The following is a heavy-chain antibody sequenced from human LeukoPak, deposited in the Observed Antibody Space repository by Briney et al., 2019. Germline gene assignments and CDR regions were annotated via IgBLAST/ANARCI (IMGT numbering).Heavy chain of an antibody. J-gene: IGHJ4*02. CDR2: TYYRSRWYN. D-gene: IGHD3-22*01. V-gene: IGHV6-1*01. CDR1: GDSVSSNSAA. CDR3: AREDTTGYYSAFDY. Sequence: SQTLSLTCAISGDSVSSNSAAWNWIRQSPSRGLEWLGKTYYRSRWYNDYVVSVRSRITINPDTAKNQFSLHLNSVTPEDTAVYYCAREDTTGYYSAFDYWGQGTLVTVSS.